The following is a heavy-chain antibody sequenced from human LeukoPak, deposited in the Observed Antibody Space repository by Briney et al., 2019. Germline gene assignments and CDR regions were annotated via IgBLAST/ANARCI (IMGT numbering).Heavy chain of an antibody. V-gene: IGHV3-74*01. J-gene: IGHJ4*02. CDR2: INSDGSTT. CDR3: ARGGYGAHMG. D-gene: IGHD4-17*01. Sequence: GGSLRLSCAASGFTFSSFWMHWVRQVPGKGLVWVSGINSDGSTTSYADSVKGRFTISRDNAKNTLYLQMNSLRAEDTALYYCARGGYGAHMGWGQGTLVAVSS. CDR1: GFTFSSFW.